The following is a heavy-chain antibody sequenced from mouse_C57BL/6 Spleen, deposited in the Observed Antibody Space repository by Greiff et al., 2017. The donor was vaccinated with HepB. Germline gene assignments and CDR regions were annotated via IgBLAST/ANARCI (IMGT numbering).Heavy chain of an antibody. CDR3: APLYYSNCVGY. Sequence: QVQLKQPGAELVKPGASVKMSCKASGYTFTSYWITWVKQRPGQGLEWIGDIYPGSGSTNYNEKFKSKATLTVDTSSSTAYMKLSSLTSEDSAVYYCAPLYYSNCVGYWGQGTTLTVSS. CDR2: IYPGSGST. CDR1: GYTFTSYW. J-gene: IGHJ2*01. D-gene: IGHD2-5*01. V-gene: IGHV1-55*01.